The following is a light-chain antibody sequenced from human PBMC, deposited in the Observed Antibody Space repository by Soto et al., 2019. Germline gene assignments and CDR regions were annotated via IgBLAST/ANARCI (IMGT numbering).Light chain of an antibody. CDR1: HSLLHTNGYNY. V-gene: IGKV2-28*01. J-gene: IGKJ2*01. Sequence: DIVMTQSPLSLPVTPGEPASISCRSSHSLLHTNGYNYLDWYLQKPGHSPQLLIYFASNRASGVPDRFRGSGSGTDFTLKISRVEAEDVGVYYCMQAIQAPRTFGQGTKLEIK. CDR3: MQAIQAPRT. CDR2: FAS.